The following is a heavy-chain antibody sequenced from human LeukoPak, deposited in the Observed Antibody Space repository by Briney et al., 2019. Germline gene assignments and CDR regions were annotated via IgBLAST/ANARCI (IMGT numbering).Heavy chain of an antibody. J-gene: IGHJ4*02. CDR1: GYTFTSYA. CDR2: INAGNGNT. CDR3: ARDRGEWERNFDY. D-gene: IGHD1-26*01. Sequence: GASVKVSCKASGYTFTSYAMHWVRQAPGQRLEWMGWINAGNGNTKYSQKFQGRVTITRDTSASTAYMELSSLRSEDTAVYYCARDRGEWERNFDYWGQGTLVTVSS. V-gene: IGHV1-3*01.